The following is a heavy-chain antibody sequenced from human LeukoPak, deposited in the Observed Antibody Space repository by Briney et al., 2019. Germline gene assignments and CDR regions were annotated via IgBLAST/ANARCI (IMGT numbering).Heavy chain of an antibody. V-gene: IGHV3-48*04. CDR3: ARAGSDCSSTSCYYFDY. J-gene: IGHJ4*02. CDR2: ISSSGSTI. CDR1: GFTFSSYS. Sequence: GGSLRLSCAASGFTFSSYSMNWVRRAPGKGLVGGSYISSSGSTIYYADSVKGRFTISRDNAKNSLYLQMNSLRAEDTAVYYCARAGSDCSSTSCYYFDYWGQGTLVTVSS. D-gene: IGHD2-2*01.